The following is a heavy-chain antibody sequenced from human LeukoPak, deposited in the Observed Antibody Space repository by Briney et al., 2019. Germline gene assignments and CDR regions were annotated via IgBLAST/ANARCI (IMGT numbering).Heavy chain of an antibody. CDR2: INHSGST. Sequence: PSETLSLTCAVYGGSFSGYYWSWIRQPPGKGLEWIGEINHSGSTNYNPSLKSRVTISVDTSKNQFSLKLSSVTAADTAVYYCARHRFHPSTRSSSWYIYPQNDYWGQGTLVTVSS. D-gene: IGHD6-13*01. CDR1: GGSFSGYY. CDR3: ARHRFHPSTRSSSWYIYPQNDY. V-gene: IGHV4-34*01. J-gene: IGHJ4*02.